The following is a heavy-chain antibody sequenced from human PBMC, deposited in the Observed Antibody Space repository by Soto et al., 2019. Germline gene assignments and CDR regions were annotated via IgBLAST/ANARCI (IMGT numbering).Heavy chain of an antibody. D-gene: IGHD3-22*01. CDR1: GFTFSSYG. V-gene: IGHV3-30*18. J-gene: IGHJ4*02. Sequence: GGSLRLSCAASGFTFSSYGMHWVRQAPGKGLEWVAVISYDGSNKYYADSVKGRFTISRDNSKNTLYLQMNSLRAEDTAVYYCAKGTDYYDSSGYLDYWGQGTLVTVS. CDR3: AKGTDYYDSSGYLDY. CDR2: ISYDGSNK.